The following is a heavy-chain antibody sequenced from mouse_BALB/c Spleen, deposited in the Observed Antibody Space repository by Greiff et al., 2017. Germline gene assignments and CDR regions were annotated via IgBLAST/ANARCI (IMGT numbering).Heavy chain of an antibody. CDR2: IWRGGST. Sequence: VKLVESGPSLVQPSQSLSITCTVSGFSLTSYGVHWVRQSPGKGLEWLGVIWRGGSTDYNAAFMSRLSITKDNSKSQVFFKMNSLQADDTAIYYCAKTGTRGNYFDYWGQGTTLTVSS. V-gene: IGHV2-5-1*01. J-gene: IGHJ2*01. D-gene: IGHD4-1*01. CDR1: GFSLTSYG. CDR3: AKTGTRGNYFDY.